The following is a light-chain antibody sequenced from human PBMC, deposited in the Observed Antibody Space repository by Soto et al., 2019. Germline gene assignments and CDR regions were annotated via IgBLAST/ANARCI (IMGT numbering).Light chain of an antibody. J-gene: IGKJ1*01. CDR1: QSVRSSY. Sequence: DIVLTQSPDTLSLSPGESATLSCRASQSVRSSYLAWYQQTPGQTPRLLIYAASSRATGIPDRFSGSGSRTDFTLTISRLEPDDFAVYYCQQYDSSWTFGQGTKVDIK. CDR2: AAS. V-gene: IGKV3-20*01. CDR3: QQYDSSWT.